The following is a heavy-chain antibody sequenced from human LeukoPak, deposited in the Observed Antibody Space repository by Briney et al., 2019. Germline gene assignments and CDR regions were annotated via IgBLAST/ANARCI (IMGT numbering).Heavy chain of an antibody. CDR1: GGSISSYY. CDR3: ARHCSGGSCYDAFDI. J-gene: IGHJ3*02. Sequence: SETLSLTCTVSGGSISSYYWSWIRQPPGKGLEWFGYIYYSGSTNYNPSLKSRVTISVDTSKNQFSLKLSSVTAADTAVYYCARHCSGGSCYDAFDIWGQGTMVTVSS. V-gene: IGHV4-59*08. CDR2: IYYSGST. D-gene: IGHD2-15*01.